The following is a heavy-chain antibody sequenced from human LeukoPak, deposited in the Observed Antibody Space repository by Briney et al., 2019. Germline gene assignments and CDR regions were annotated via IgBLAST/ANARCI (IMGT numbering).Heavy chain of an antibody. D-gene: IGHD1-26*01. Sequence: GGSLRLSCAASGFTFSSYSMNWVRQAPGKGLEWVAFIRYDGSNKYYADSVKGRFTISRDNSKNTLYLQMNRLRAEDTAVYYCARLQRYRGPFDYWGQGTLVTVSS. J-gene: IGHJ4*02. V-gene: IGHV3-30*02. CDR3: ARLQRYRGPFDY. CDR2: IRYDGSNK. CDR1: GFTFSSYS.